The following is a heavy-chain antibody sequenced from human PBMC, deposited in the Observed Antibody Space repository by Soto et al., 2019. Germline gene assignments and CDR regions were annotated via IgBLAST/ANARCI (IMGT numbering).Heavy chain of an antibody. J-gene: IGHJ4*02. CDR3: AKDGNPLLRSLEWLLSSFDY. CDR2: ISGSGGST. V-gene: IGHV3-23*01. D-gene: IGHD3-3*01. CDR1: GFTFSSYA. Sequence: GGSLRLSCAASGFTFSSYAMSWVRQAPGKGLEWVSAISGSGGSTYYADSVKGRFTISRDNSKNTLYLQMNSLRAEDTAVYYCAKDGNPLLRSLEWLLSSFDYWGQGTLVTVSS.